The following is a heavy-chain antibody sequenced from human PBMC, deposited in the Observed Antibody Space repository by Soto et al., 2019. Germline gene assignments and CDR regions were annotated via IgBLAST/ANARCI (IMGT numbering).Heavy chain of an antibody. CDR1: GGSFSGYY. CDR3: ASPHQYCSGGSCYASGY. Sequence: QVQLQQWGAGLLKPSETLSLTCAVYGGSFSGYYWSWIRQPPGKGLEWIGEINHSGSTNYNPSLKSRVTISVDTSKNQFSLKLSSVTAADTAVYYCASPHQYCSGGSCYASGYWGQGTLVTVSS. D-gene: IGHD2-15*01. CDR2: INHSGST. J-gene: IGHJ4*02. V-gene: IGHV4-34*01.